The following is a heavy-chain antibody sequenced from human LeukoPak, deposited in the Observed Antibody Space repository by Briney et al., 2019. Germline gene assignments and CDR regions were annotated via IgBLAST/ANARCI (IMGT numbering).Heavy chain of an antibody. D-gene: IGHD2-2*02. CDR3: ARAWLGYCSSTSCYSNWFDP. Sequence: SQTLSLTCAISGDSVSSKSAAWNWIRQSPSRGLEWLGRTYYRCKWYNDYAVSVKSRITISPDTSKNQFSLQLNSVTPEDTAVYYCARAWLGYCSSTSCYSNWFDPWGQGTLVTVSS. CDR2: TYYRCKWYN. J-gene: IGHJ5*02. V-gene: IGHV6-1*01. CDR1: GDSVSSKSAA.